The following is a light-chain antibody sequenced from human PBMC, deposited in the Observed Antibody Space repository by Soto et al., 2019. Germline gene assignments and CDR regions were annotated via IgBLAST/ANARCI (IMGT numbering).Light chain of an antibody. CDR2: GAF. CDR1: QSVGSN. CDR3: QQYDKWPYT. J-gene: IGKJ2*01. Sequence: EIVLTQSPATLSVSPGERATLSCRTSQSVGSNLAWYQQKSGQAPRLLIYGAFIRAPGFPVTFRGTGSGSEFTLTISSLQSEDGALYYCQQYDKWPYTFGQGTNLEIK. V-gene: IGKV3-15*01.